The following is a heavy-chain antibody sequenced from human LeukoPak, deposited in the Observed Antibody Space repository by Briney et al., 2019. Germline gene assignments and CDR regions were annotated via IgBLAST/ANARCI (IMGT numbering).Heavy chain of an antibody. CDR2: ISSSGTTI. CDR3: ARDPSYSSSASWFDP. CDR1: GFTFSDYY. D-gene: IGHD6-13*01. Sequence: PGGSLRLSCAASGFTFSDYYMNWIRQAPGKGLEWLSYISSSGTTIYYADSVKGRFTISRDNAKNLLYLQMNSLRAEDTAVYYCARDPSYSSSASWFDPWGQGTLVTVSS. V-gene: IGHV3-11*04. J-gene: IGHJ5*02.